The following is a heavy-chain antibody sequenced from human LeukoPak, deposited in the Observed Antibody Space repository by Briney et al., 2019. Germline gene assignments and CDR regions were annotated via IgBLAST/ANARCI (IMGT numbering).Heavy chain of an antibody. J-gene: IGHJ4*01. D-gene: IGHD3-22*01. Sequence: SVKVSCKASGFTFTSSAVQWVRQARGQRLEWIGWIVVGSGNTNYAQKFQERVTITRDMSTSRAYMELSSLRSEDTAVYYCVGSSGYSPLPDYWGQGTLVTVSS. CDR1: GFTFTSSA. CDR2: IVVGSGNT. V-gene: IGHV1-58*01. CDR3: VGSSGYSPLPDY.